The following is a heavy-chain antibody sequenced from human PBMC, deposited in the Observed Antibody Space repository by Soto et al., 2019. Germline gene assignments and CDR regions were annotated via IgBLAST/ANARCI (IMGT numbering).Heavy chain of an antibody. Sequence: SETLSLTCTVSGGSISSYYWSWIRQPPGKGLEWIGYIYYSGSTNYNPSLKSRVTISVDTSKNQFSLKLSSVTAADTAVYYCARENYDFWSGYYPEYYYGMDVWGQGTTVTVSS. V-gene: IGHV4-59*01. CDR3: ARENYDFWSGYYPEYYYGMDV. CDR2: IYYSGST. CDR1: GGSISSYY. J-gene: IGHJ6*02. D-gene: IGHD3-3*01.